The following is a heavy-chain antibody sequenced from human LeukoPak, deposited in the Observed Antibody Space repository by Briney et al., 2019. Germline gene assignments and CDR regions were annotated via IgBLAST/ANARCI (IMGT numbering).Heavy chain of an antibody. CDR2: TYYRSKWYN. V-gene: IGHV6-1*01. D-gene: IGHD4-17*01. CDR3: ARDWRLDYGDYEALDY. Sequence: SQTLSLTCAISGDSVSSNSAAWNWIRQSPSRGLEWLGRTYYRSKWYNDYAVSVKSRITINPDTSKNQFSLQLNSVTPEDTAVYYCARDWRLDYGDYEALDYWGQGTLVTVSS. CDR1: GDSVSSNSAA. J-gene: IGHJ4*02.